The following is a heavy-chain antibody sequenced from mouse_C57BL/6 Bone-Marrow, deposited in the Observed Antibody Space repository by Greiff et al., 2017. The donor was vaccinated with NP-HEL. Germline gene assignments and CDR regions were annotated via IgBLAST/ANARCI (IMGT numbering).Heavy chain of an antibody. Sequence: EVKVVESGGGLVKPGGSLKLSCAASGFTFSSFTMSWVRQTPEKRLEWVATISGGGGNTYYPDSVKGRFTISRDNAKNTLYLQMSSLRSEDTALYYCARLWKFAYWGQGTLVTVSA. CDR2: ISGGGGNT. V-gene: IGHV5-9*01. J-gene: IGHJ3*01. D-gene: IGHD1-1*02. CDR3: ARLWKFAY. CDR1: GFTFSSFT.